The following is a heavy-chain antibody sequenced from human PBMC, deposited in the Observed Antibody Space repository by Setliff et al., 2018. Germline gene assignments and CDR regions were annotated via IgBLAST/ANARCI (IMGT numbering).Heavy chain of an antibody. V-gene: IGHV1-69*10. D-gene: IGHD2-15*01. Sequence: SVKVSCRASGGTFSSYAISWVRQAPGQGLGWMGGIIPILGIANYAQKFQGRVTITADKSTSTAYMELSSLRSEDTAVYYCARAAPLGYCSGGSCFRPPYYYYYGMDVWGQGTTVTVSS. CDR3: ARAAPLGYCSGGSCFRPPYYYYYGMDV. J-gene: IGHJ6*02. CDR1: GGTFSSYA. CDR2: IIPILGIA.